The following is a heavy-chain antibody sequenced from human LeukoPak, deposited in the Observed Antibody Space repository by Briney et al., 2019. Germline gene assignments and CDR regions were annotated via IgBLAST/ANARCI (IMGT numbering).Heavy chain of an antibody. Sequence: GGSLRLSCAASGFTFSSYWMHWVRQAPGKWLVWVSRINGDGSSTSYADSVKGRFTISRDNAKNTLYLQMNSLRAEDTAVYYCAREEYSSSYGAFDIWGQGTMVTVSS. D-gene: IGHD6-6*01. V-gene: IGHV3-74*01. CDR2: INGDGSST. CDR3: AREEYSSSYGAFDI. J-gene: IGHJ3*02. CDR1: GFTFSSYW.